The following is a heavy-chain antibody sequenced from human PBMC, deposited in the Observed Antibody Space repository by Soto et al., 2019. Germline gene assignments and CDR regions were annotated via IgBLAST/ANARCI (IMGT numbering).Heavy chain of an antibody. D-gene: IGHD3-3*01. CDR1: GFSLSTSGVG. CDR3: AHSTSTRHYDFWSDPRPDV. CDR2: IYWDDDK. Sequence: SGPTLVNPTQTLTLTCTFSGFSLSTSGVGVGWIRQPPGKALEWLALIYWDDDKRYSPSLKSRLTITKDTSKNQVVLTMTNMDPVDTATYYCAHSTSTRHYDFWSDPRPDVWGQGTTVTVSS. J-gene: IGHJ6*02. V-gene: IGHV2-5*02.